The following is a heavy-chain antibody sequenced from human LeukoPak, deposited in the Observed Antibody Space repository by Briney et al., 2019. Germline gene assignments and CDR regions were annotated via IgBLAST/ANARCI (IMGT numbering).Heavy chain of an antibody. CDR3: ARYSSGYYTNYYFDY. D-gene: IGHD3-3*01. CDR1: GGSISSNHW. CDR2: IYHTGST. Sequence: SETLSLTCAVSGGSISSNHWWSWVRQPPGKGLEWIGEIYHTGSTTYNPSLKSRVTISVDKSKNQFSLKLNSVTAADTAVYYCARYSSGYYTNYYFDYWGQGTLVTVSS. J-gene: IGHJ4*02. V-gene: IGHV4-4*02.